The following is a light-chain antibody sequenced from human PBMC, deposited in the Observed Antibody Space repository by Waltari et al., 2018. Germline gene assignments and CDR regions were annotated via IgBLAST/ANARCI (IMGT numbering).Light chain of an antibody. J-gene: IGKJ1*01. CDR3: QQYNSYSWT. Sequence: DIQMTQSPSTLSASVGDRVTITCRASQSISSWLAWYQQQPGKAPKLLFYKASSLESGVPSRFSGSGSGTEFTLTISSLQPDDFATYYCQQYNSYSWTFGQGTKVEIK. V-gene: IGKV1-5*03. CDR1: QSISSW. CDR2: KAS.